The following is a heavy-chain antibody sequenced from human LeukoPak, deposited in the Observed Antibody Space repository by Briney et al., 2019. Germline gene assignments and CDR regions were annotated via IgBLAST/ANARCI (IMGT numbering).Heavy chain of an antibody. V-gene: IGHV3-23*01. D-gene: IGHD4-17*01. CDR3: AKGNYGEKIDY. CDR2: ISASGGAT. CDR1: GFTFSNYA. Sequence: PGGSLRLSCAASGFTFSNYAMNWVRQAPGKGLEWVSGISASGGATYYADSVKGRFTISRDNSKNTLYLQMNSLKAEDAALYYCAKGNYGEKIDYWGPGTLVTVSS. J-gene: IGHJ4*02.